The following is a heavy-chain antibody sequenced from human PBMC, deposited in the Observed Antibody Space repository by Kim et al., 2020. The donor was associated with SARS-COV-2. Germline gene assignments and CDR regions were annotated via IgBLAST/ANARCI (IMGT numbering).Heavy chain of an antibody. CDR1: GGSFSGYY. CDR3: ARGWPNPGGYTYYFDY. V-gene: IGHV4-34*01. J-gene: IGHJ4*02. D-gene: IGHD3-22*01. Sequence: SETLSLTCAVYGGSFSGYYWSWIRQPPGKGLEWIGEINLSGSTNYNPSLKSRVTISVDTSKNQFSLNLSSVTAADTAVYYCARGWPNPGGYTYYFDYWGQGTLVTVSS. CDR2: INLSGST.